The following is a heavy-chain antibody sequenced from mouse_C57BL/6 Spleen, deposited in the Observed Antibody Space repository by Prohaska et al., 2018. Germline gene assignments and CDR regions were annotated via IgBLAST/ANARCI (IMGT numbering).Heavy chain of an antibody. J-gene: IGHJ1*03. Sequence: QVQLQQPGAELVMPGASVKLSCKASGYTFTSYWMHWVKQRPGQGLEWIGEIDPSDSYTNYNQKFKGKATLTVDKSSSTAYMQLSSLTSEDSAVYYCARSYYGSPDVWGTGTTVTVSS. V-gene: IGHV1-69*01. CDR3: ARSYYGSPDV. CDR2: IDPSDSYT. CDR1: GYTFTSYW. D-gene: IGHD1-1*01.